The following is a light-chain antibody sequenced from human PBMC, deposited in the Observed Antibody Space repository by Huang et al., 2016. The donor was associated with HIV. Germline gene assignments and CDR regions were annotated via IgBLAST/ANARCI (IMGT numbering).Light chain of an antibody. J-gene: IGKJ1*01. CDR3: QQYNNWPRT. CDR1: QSVSSN. V-gene: IGKV3-15*01. CDR2: AAS. Sequence: EIVMTQSPATLSVSPGERATLSCRASQSVSSNLAWYQHKPGQAPRLLIYAASTRATGIPARFSGSGSGTEFTLTISSLQSEDFAVYYCQQYNNWPRTFGQGTKVEIK.